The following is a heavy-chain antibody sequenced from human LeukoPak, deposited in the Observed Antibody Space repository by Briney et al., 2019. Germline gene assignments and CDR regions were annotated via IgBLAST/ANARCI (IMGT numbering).Heavy chain of an antibody. Sequence: GRSLRLASASSAFTVRSDYISWVRRAPGKGLEWVSVIYSSGSTYYGDSVKGRFTTSRDNSKNILYLQMNSLRVEDTAVYYCASAPSGTNGYWGQGTLVTVSS. J-gene: IGHJ4*02. V-gene: IGHV3-53*01. CDR2: IYSSGST. CDR1: AFTVRSDY. D-gene: IGHD1-26*01. CDR3: ASAPSGTNGY.